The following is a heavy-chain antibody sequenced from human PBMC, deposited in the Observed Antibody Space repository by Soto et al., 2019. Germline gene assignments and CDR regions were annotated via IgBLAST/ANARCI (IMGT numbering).Heavy chain of an antibody. CDR3: ARAPPPYYDILTGYLDY. CDR1: GGTVSSYA. J-gene: IGHJ4*02. CDR2: IIPIFGTT. V-gene: IGHV1-69*01. D-gene: IGHD3-9*01. Sequence: QVQLVQSGAEVKKPGSSVKVSCKASGGTVSSYAIIWVRQAPGQGLEWMGGIIPIFGTTNYAQKFQGRVTITADESTSTAYMELSRLGSDETAVYFCARAPPPYYDILTGYLDYWGQGTLVTVSS.